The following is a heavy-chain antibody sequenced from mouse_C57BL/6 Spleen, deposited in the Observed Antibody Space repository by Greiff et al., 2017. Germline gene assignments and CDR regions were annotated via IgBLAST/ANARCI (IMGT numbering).Heavy chain of an antibody. V-gene: IGHV1-59*01. J-gene: IGHJ3*01. CDR2: IDPSDSYT. CDR1: GYTFTSYW. D-gene: IGHD3-3*01. CDR3: ARGTFWFAY. Sequence: QVHVKQSGAELVRPGTSVKLSCKASGYTFTSYWMHWVKQRPGQGLEWIGVIDPSDSYTNYNQKFKGKATLTVDTSSSTAYMQLSSLTSEDSAVYYCARGTFWFAYWGQGTLVTVSA.